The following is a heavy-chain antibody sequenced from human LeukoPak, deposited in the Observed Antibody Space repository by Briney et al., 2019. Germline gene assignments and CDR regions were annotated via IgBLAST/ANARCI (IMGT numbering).Heavy chain of an antibody. J-gene: IGHJ4*02. CDR3: ARGSRPIDY. V-gene: IGHV3-23*01. D-gene: IGHD6-6*01. Sequence: GGSLRLSCAASGFTLSSYTMSWVRQAPGKGLEWVSAISGSGATTLYSDSVKGRFTISRDNSKKTVYLQMNSLRAEDTAVYYCARGSRPIDYWDQGIPVTVSS. CDR1: GFTLSSYT. CDR2: ISGSGATT.